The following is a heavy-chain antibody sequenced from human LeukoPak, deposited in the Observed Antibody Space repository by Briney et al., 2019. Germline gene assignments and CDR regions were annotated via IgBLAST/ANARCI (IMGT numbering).Heavy chain of an antibody. V-gene: IGHV4-59*01. Sequence: PSETLSLTCTISGGSITGYYWSWIRQPPGKGLEWIGYIYYSGSTNYNPSLKSRVTISVDTSKNQFSLKLSSVTAADTAVYYWASGWYDAGGDHYWGQGTLVTVSS. D-gene: IGHD6-19*01. J-gene: IGHJ4*02. CDR3: ASGWYDAGGDHY. CDR2: IYYSGST. CDR1: GGSITGYY.